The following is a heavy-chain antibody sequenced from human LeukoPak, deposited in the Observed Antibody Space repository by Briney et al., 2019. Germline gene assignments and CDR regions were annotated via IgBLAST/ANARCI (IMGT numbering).Heavy chain of an antibody. CDR1: GFTFSSYA. D-gene: IGHD2-2*01. Sequence: GGSLRLSCAASGFTFSSYAMSWVRQTPGKGLEWVSAISGSGGSTYYADSVKGRFTISRDNSKNTLYLQMNSLRAEDTAVYYCAKAPGMLWTNFDYWGQGTLVTVSS. CDR2: ISGSGGST. J-gene: IGHJ4*02. CDR3: AKAPGMLWTNFDY. V-gene: IGHV3-23*01.